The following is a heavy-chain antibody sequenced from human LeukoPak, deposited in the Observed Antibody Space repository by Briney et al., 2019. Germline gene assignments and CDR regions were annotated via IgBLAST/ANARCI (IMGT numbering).Heavy chain of an antibody. Sequence: GGSLRLSCVASGFSFSTYSMNWARQAPGKGLEWVANIRQDGSDKYYVDSVKGRFTISRDNAKNSLYLQMNSLRAEDTAVYYCARDGGSAMPFDYWGQGTLVTV. CDR1: GFSFSTYS. D-gene: IGHD2-2*01. V-gene: IGHV3-7*01. J-gene: IGHJ4*02. CDR2: IRQDGSDK. CDR3: ARDGGSAMPFDY.